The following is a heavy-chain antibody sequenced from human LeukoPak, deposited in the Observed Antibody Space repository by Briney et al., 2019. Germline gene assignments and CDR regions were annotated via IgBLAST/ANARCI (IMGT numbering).Heavy chain of an antibody. V-gene: IGHV4-59*01. D-gene: IGHD2/OR15-2a*01. Sequence: SGTLSLTCTVSGGSISSYYWSWIRQPPGKGLEWIGYIYYSGSTNYNPSLKSRVTISVDTSKNQFSLKLSSVTAADTAVYYCARNKNSWFDPWGQGTLVTVSS. J-gene: IGHJ5*02. CDR2: IYYSGST. CDR1: GGSISSYY. CDR3: ARNKNSWFDP.